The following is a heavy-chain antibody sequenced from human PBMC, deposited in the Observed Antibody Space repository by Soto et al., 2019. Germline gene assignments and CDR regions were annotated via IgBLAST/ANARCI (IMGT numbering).Heavy chain of an antibody. Sequence: EVQLVESGGGLVKPGGSLRLSCAASGFTFSNAWMSWVRQAPGKGLEWVGRIKSKTDGGTTDYAAPVKGRFTISRDDSKNTLYLQMNSLKTEDTAVYYCTADSSSTPIDYWGQGTLVTVSS. D-gene: IGHD6-6*01. J-gene: IGHJ4*02. V-gene: IGHV3-15*01. CDR3: TADSSSTPIDY. CDR2: IKSKTDGGTT. CDR1: GFTFSNAW.